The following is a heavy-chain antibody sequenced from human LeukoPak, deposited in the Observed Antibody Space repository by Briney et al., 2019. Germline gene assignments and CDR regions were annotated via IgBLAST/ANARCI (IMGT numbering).Heavy chain of an antibody. CDR2: ISYDGSNK. D-gene: IGHD6-19*01. CDR1: GFTFSSYG. V-gene: IGHV3-30*18. Sequence: GGSLRLSCAASGFTFSSYGMHWVRQAPGKGLEWVAVISYDGSNKYYADSVKGRFTISRDNSKNTLYLQMNSLRAEDTVVYYCAKAAPYSSGWAEDYFDYWGQGTLVTVSS. CDR3: AKAAPYSSGWAEDYFDY. J-gene: IGHJ4*02.